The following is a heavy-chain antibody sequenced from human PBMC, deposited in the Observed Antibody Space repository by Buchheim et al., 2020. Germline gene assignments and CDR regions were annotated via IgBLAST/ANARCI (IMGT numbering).Heavy chain of an antibody. V-gene: IGHV3-23*04. D-gene: IGHD1-26*01. CDR1: GFTFSSYA. CDR3: AKKYSVGPLNYFDY. Sequence: EVQLVESGGGLVQPGGSLRLSCAASGFTFSSYAMTWVRQAPGKGLEWVSAIVGSGGGTYYADSVKGRFTISRDNSQNALYLQMNSLRAEDTAIYYCAKKYSVGPLNYFDYWGQGTL. J-gene: IGHJ4*02. CDR2: IVGSGGGT.